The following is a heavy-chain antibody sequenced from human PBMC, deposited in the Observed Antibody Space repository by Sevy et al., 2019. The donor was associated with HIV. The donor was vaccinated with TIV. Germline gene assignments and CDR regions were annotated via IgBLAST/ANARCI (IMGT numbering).Heavy chain of an antibody. CDR3: ARWGYSNSLDY. V-gene: IGHV4-59*01. CDR2: IYYSGST. J-gene: IGHJ4*02. Sequence: SETLSLTCTVSGGSISSYYWSWIRQPPGKGLEWIGDIYYSGSTNYNPSLKSRVTISVDTSKNQFSLKLSSVTAADTAVYYCARWGYSNSLDYWGQGTLVTVSS. D-gene: IGHD4-4*01. CDR1: GGSISSYY.